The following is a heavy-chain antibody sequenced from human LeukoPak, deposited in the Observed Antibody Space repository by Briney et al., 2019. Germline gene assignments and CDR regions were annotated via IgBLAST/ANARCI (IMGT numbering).Heavy chain of an antibody. V-gene: IGHV4-34*01. D-gene: IGHD3-10*01. Sequence: PSETLSLTCAVYGGSFSGYYWSWIRQPPGKGLEWIGEVNHSGSTNYNPSLKSRVTISVDTSRNQFSLKLSSVTAADTAVYYCARLTTMARGVIRSRSWFDPWGQGTLVTVSS. CDR1: GGSFSGYY. CDR3: ARLTTMARGVIRSRSWFDP. J-gene: IGHJ5*02. CDR2: VNHSGST.